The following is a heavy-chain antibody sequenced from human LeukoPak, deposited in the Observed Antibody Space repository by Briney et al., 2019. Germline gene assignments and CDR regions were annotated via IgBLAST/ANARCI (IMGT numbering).Heavy chain of an antibody. CDR1: GFTFSSYA. J-gene: IGHJ4*02. CDR2: ISGSGGST. Sequence: PGGSLRLSCAASGFTFSSYAMSWVRQAPGKGLEWVSAISGSGGSTYYADSVKGRFTISRDNSKNTLYLQMNSLRAEDTAVYYCARDPEGGTYYFDYWGQGTLVTVSS. CDR3: ARDPEGGTYYFDY. D-gene: IGHD2-15*01. V-gene: IGHV3-23*01.